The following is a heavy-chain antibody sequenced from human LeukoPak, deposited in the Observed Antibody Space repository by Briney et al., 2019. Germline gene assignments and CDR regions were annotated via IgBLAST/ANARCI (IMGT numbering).Heavy chain of an antibody. J-gene: IGHJ5*02. D-gene: IGHD2-8*01. CDR3: AKEPSYCTNGVCYSRVFDR. Sequence: WVRQAXGKGLEWVSAISGSXXSTYYADSVKGRFTISRDNSKNTLYLQMSGLRAEDTAVYYCAKEPSYCTNGVCYSRVFDRWGQGTLVTVSS. CDR2: ISGSXXST. V-gene: IGHV3-23*01.